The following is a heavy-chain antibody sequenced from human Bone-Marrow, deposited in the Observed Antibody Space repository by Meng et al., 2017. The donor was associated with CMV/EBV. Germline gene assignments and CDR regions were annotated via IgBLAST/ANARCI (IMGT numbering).Heavy chain of an antibody. J-gene: IGHJ4*02. V-gene: IGHV3-23*03. CDR1: GFTFSSYA. Sequence: GGSLRLSCAASGFTFSSYAMSWVRQAPGKGLEWVSIIYSGGSSTYYADSVKGRFTISRDNSKNTLYLQMNSLRAEDTAVYYCAKGARHGLDYWGQGTLVTVSS. CDR3: AKGARHGLDY. CDR2: IYSGGSST.